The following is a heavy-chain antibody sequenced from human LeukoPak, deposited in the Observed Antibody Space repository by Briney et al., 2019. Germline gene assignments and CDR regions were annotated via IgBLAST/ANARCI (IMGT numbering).Heavy chain of an antibody. V-gene: IGHV3-74*01. D-gene: IGHD1-20*01. CDR2: IKSDGITI. J-gene: IGHJ4*02. Sequence: GGSLRLSCAASGFTFSNYMMHWVRQAPGKGLVWVSRIKSDGITITYADSVKGRFTISRDNAKYTLYLQMNSLRAEDTAVYYCLRDLNWSLDQWGQGTLVTVSS. CDR1: GFTFSNYM. CDR3: LRDLNWSLDQ.